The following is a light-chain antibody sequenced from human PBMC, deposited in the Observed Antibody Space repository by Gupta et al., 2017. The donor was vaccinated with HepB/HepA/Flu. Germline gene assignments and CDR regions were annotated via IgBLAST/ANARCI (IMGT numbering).Light chain of an antibody. V-gene: IGLV7-46*01. CDR2: DKD. J-gene: IGLJ3*02. Sequence: QPVVTQEPSLTVSPGGPVTLTCASSTGPVTSDHWPYWFPQRPGQAPKPLVDDKDNKCAGTPARFSGSIRGGKAALTLSGAQQEEEAEYYCLLADSGAHWVFGGGTKLTVL. CDR3: LLADSGAHWV. CDR1: TGPVTSDHW.